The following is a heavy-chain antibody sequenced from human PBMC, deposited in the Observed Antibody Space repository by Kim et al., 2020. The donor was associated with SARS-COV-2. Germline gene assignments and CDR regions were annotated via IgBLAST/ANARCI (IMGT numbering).Heavy chain of an antibody. J-gene: IGHJ3*02. Sequence: YYNPSLKSRVTISVDTSKNQFSLKLSSVTAADTAVYYCAGASRAVAVFDIWGQGTMVTVSS. CDR3: AGASRAVAVFDI. V-gene: IGHV4-31*02. D-gene: IGHD6-13*01.